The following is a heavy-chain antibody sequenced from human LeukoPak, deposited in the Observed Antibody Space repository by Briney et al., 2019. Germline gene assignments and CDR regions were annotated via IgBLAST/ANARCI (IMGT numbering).Heavy chain of an antibody. J-gene: IGHJ4*02. D-gene: IGHD3-22*01. V-gene: IGHV4-39*07. Sequence: SETLSLTCTVSGGSISSSSYYWGWIRQPPGKGLEWIGSIYYSGSTYYNPSLKSRVTISVDTSKNQFSLNLRSVTAADTAVYYCARAPHFFDTTGSRYYFDYWGQGALVTVSS. CDR2: IYYSGST. CDR3: ARAPHFFDTTGSRYYFDY. CDR1: GGSISSSSYY.